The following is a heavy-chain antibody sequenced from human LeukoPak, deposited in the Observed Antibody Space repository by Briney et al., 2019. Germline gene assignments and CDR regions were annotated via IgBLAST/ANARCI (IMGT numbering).Heavy chain of an antibody. D-gene: IGHD3-22*01. Sequence: EASVKVSCKASGGTFSSYAISWVRQAPGQGLEWMGRIIPILGIANYAQKFQGRVTITADESTSTAYMELSSLRSEDTAVYYCARGTYYYDSSGYYLDYWGQGTLVTVSS. J-gene: IGHJ4*02. CDR3: ARGTYYYDSSGYYLDY. CDR1: GGTFSSYA. CDR2: IIPILGIA. V-gene: IGHV1-69*04.